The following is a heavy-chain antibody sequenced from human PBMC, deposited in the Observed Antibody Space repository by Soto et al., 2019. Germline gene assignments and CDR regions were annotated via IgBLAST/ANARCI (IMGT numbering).Heavy chain of an antibody. CDR3: VMVDNYITPTPQDV. J-gene: IGHJ6*02. V-gene: IGHV1-18*01. D-gene: IGHD5-12*01. CDR1: GYIFLNDG. Sequence: QVQLVQSGDEVKKPGASVKVSCKASGYIFLNDGIAGVRQAPGQGLEWMGWISPYTGNTHSASKVQGRLTMTTDTSTSTAYMDLGSLTSDDPAVYYCVMVDNYITPTPQDVWGQGTTVTVSS. CDR2: ISPYTGNT.